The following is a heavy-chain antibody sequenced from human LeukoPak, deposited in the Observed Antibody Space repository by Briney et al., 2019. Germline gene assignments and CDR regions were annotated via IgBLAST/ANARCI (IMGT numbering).Heavy chain of an antibody. D-gene: IGHD3-10*01. V-gene: IGHV1-24*01. CDR3: ARVVHSGTMAFTLDP. Sequence: GASVKVSCKVSGYTLTELSMHWVRQAPGKGLEWMGGFDPEDGETIYAQKFQGRVTMTRDTSTSTVYMELSSLRSEDTAVYYCARVVHSGTMAFTLDPWGQGTLVTVSS. J-gene: IGHJ5*02. CDR2: FDPEDGET. CDR1: GYTLTELS.